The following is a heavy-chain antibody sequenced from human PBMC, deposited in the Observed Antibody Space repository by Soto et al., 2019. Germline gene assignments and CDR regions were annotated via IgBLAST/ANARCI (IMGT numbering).Heavy chain of an antibody. J-gene: IGHJ6*02. V-gene: IGHV4-31*03. CDR3: ARRVTGYYYGMDV. CDR1: GVSISSGGYY. D-gene: IGHD2-21*02. CDR2: IYYSGST. Sequence: PWETLSLTCTFSGVSISSGGYYCSWIRQHPWKGLEWIGYIYYSGSTYYNPSLKSRVTISVDTSKNQFSLKLSSVTAADTAVYYCARRVTGYYYGMDVLGQGTTV.